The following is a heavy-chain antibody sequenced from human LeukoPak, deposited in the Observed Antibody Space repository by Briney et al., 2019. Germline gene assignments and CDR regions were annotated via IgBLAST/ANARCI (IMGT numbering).Heavy chain of an antibody. J-gene: IGHJ4*02. Sequence: SETLSLTCTVSGGSISCHYWSWIRQPPGKGLEWIGYIYYSGSTNYNPSLKSRVTISVDTSKNQFSLKLSSVTAADTAVYYCASGSTAMVKDWGQGTLVTVSS. CDR2: IYYSGST. D-gene: IGHD5-18*01. V-gene: IGHV4-59*11. CDR1: GGSISCHY. CDR3: ASGSTAMVKD.